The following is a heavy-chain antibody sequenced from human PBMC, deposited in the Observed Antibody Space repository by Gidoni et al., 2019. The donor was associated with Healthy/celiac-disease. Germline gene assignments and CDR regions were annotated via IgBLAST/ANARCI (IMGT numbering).Heavy chain of an antibody. CDR2: IYWNDDK. CDR3: AHSQEYYYDSSGYYYVRDAFDI. J-gene: IGHJ3*02. CDR1: GFSLSTRGVG. V-gene: IGHV2-5*01. D-gene: IGHD3-22*01. Sequence: QITLKESGPTLVKPTQTLTLTCTFSGFSLSTRGVGVGWIRQPPGKALEWLALIYWNDDKRYSPSLKSRLTITKDTSKNQVVLTMTNMDPVDTATYYCAHSQEYYYDSSGYYYVRDAFDIWGQGTMVTVSS.